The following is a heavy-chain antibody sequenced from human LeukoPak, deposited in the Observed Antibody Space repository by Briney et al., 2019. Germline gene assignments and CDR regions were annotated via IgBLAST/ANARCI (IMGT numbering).Heavy chain of an antibody. J-gene: IGHJ4*02. CDR1: EFVFSDYY. Sequence: PGGSLRLSCAASEFVFSDYYMSWVRQAPGKGLERVSYISSGGDTKYYAESVKGRFTISRDNAKNSLYLQMNNLRAEDTAVYYCAREMGGDYGSGTFFDLWGQGNMVTVSS. V-gene: IGHV3-11*01. D-gene: IGHD3-10*01. CDR3: AREMGGDYGSGTFFDL. CDR2: ISSGGDTK.